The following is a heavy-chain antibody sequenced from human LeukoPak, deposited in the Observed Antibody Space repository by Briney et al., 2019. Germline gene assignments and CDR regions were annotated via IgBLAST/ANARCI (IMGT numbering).Heavy chain of an antibody. CDR2: IIPIFGTA. CDR1: GGTFSSYA. CDR3: ARVSDDSGTIGAFDI. Sequence: GASVKVSCKASGGTFSSYAISWVRQAPGQGLEWMGRIIPIFGTANYAQKFQGRVTITTDESTSTAYMELSSLRSEDTAVYYCARVSDDSGTIGAFDIWGQETMVTVSS. V-gene: IGHV1-69*05. D-gene: IGHD2-2*01. J-gene: IGHJ3*02.